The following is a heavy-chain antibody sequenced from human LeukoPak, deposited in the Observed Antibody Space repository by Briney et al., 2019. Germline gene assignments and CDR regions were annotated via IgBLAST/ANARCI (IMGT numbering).Heavy chain of an antibody. D-gene: IGHD1-26*01. CDR3: ARDRTVCGSDY. J-gene: IGHJ4*02. Sequence: SGGSLRLSCAASGFTFSSYSMNWVRQAPGKGLEWVSSISSSSSYIYYADSVKGRFTISRDNAKNSLYLQMNSLRAEDTAVYYCARDRTVCGSDYWGQGTLVTVSS. CDR1: GFTFSSYS. CDR2: ISSSSSYI. V-gene: IGHV3-21*01.